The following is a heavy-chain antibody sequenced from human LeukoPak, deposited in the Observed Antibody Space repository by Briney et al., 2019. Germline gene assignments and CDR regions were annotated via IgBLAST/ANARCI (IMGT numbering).Heavy chain of an antibody. V-gene: IGHV4-38-2*02. CDR1: GCSISSGYY. CDR3: ARDPYCSSTSCYTPFDY. Sequence: SETLSLTCTVSGCSISSGYYWGWIRQPPGKGLEWIGSIYHSGSTYYNPSLKSRVTISVDTSKNQFSLKLSSVTAADTAVYYCARDPYCSSTSCYTPFDYWGQGTLVTVSS. J-gene: IGHJ4*02. CDR2: IYHSGST. D-gene: IGHD2-2*02.